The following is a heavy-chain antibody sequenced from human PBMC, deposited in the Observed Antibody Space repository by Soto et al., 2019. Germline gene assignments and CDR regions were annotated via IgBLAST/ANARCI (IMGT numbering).Heavy chain of an antibody. Sequence: TSVKVSCKASGYTFISNDINWVRQATGRGLEWMGWMNPNSGNTGYAQKFQGRVIMTRNTSISTAYMELTRIRSEDTAVYYCARVQGGRNHYRFGMAVWGQGTTVIVSS. V-gene: IGHV1-8*01. CDR3: ARVQGGRNHYRFGMAV. J-gene: IGHJ6*02. D-gene: IGHD1-1*01. CDR1: GYTFISND. CDR2: MNPNSGNT.